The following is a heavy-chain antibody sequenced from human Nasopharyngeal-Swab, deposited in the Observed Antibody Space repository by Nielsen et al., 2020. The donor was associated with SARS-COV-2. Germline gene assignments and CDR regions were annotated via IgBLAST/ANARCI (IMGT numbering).Heavy chain of an antibody. CDR1: GFPFSSYA. V-gene: IGHV3-23*01. CDR2: TSGSASYT. D-gene: IGHD1-26*01. CDR3: AKDADLGPTSIDS. J-gene: IGHJ4*02. Sequence: GESLKISCAASGFPFSSYAMSWVRQAPGKGLEWLSATSGSASYTYYADSVKGRFTVSRDNSKNTLSLQMTSLRAEDTAVYYCAKDADLGPTSIDSWGQGTLVTVSS.